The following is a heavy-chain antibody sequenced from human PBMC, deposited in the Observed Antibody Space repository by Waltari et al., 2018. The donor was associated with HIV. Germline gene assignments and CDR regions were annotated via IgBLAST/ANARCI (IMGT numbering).Heavy chain of an antibody. CDR2: ISGSGGST. V-gene: IGHV3-23*01. CDR3: ATLPPLTMIVVVSCCGY. D-gene: IGHD3-22*01. Sequence: EVQLLESGGGLVQPGGSLRLSCAASGFTFSSYAMSWVRQAPGKGLEWVSAISGSGGSTYYADSVKGRFTISRDNSKNTLYLQMNSLRAEDTAVYYCATLPPLTMIVVVSCCGYWGQGTLVTVSS. J-gene: IGHJ4*02. CDR1: GFTFSSYA.